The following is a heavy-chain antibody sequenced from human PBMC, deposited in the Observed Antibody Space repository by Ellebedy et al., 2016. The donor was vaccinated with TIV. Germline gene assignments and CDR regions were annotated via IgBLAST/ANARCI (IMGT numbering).Heavy chain of an antibody. D-gene: IGHD6-19*01. Sequence: GESLKISXAASGFTFSSYSMNWVRQAPGKGLEWVSSISSSSSYIYYADSVKGRFTISRDNAKNSLYLQMNSLRAEDTAVYYCARGELSRQWLVRNAFDIWGQGTMVTVSS. CDR3: ARGELSRQWLVRNAFDI. J-gene: IGHJ3*02. CDR1: GFTFSSYS. CDR2: ISSSSSYI. V-gene: IGHV3-21*01.